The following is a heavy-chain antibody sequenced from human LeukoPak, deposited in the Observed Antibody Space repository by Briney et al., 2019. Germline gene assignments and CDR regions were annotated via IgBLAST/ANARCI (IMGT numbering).Heavy chain of an antibody. CDR1: GYTFTSYD. CDR2: MNPNSGNT. D-gene: IGHD2-2*01. V-gene: IGHV1-8*01. CDR3: ARDSVVPAAVYYYYGMDV. J-gene: IGHJ6*01. Sequence: ASVKVSCKASGYTFTSYDINWVRQATGQGLEWMGWMNPNSGNTGYAQKFQGRVTMTRNTSISTAYMELSSLRSEDTAVYYCARDSVVPAAVYYYYGMDVWGQGTTVTVSS.